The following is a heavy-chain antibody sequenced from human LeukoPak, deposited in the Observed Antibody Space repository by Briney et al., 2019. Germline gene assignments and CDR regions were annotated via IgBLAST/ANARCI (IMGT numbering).Heavy chain of an antibody. J-gene: IGHJ4*02. CDR3: ARAIPLIAVAGRVDYFDY. V-gene: IGHV1-18*01. CDR1: GYTFTSYG. Sequence: ASVKVSCKASGYTFTSYGISWVRQAPGQGLEWMGWISAYNGNTNYAQKLQGRVTTTTDTSTSTAYMELRSLRSDDTAVYYCARAIPLIAVAGRVDYFDYWGQGTLVTVSS. CDR2: ISAYNGNT. D-gene: IGHD6-19*01.